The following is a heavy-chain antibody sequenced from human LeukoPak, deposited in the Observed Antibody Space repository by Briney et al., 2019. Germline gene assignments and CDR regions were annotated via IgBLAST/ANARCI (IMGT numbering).Heavy chain of an antibody. CDR3: ARDYGGKFDC. CDR2: VYNSGT. D-gene: IGHD4-23*01. CDR1: GXSIRNFY. J-gene: IGHJ4*02. V-gene: IGHV4-59*01. Sequence: SETLSLTWTVSGXSIRNFYGSWIRQTPGKGLEWIGYVYNSGTNYNPSLKSRVTISMDTSNNQFSLNLNSVTAADTAVYYCARDYGGKFDCWGQGTLVTVSS.